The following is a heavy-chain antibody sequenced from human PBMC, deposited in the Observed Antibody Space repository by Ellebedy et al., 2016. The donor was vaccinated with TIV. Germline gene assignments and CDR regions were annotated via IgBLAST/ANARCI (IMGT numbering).Heavy chain of an antibody. CDR1: GFTFSSYG. D-gene: IGHD2-8*01. J-gene: IGHJ3*02. CDR3: ARKLYPEAAFDI. V-gene: IGHV3-30*03. Sequence: GESLKISCAASGFTFSSYGMHWVRQAPGKGLEWVAVISYDGSNKYYADSVKGRFTISRDNSKNTLYLQMNSLRAEDTAVYYCARKLYPEAAFDIWGQGTMVTVSS. CDR2: ISYDGSNK.